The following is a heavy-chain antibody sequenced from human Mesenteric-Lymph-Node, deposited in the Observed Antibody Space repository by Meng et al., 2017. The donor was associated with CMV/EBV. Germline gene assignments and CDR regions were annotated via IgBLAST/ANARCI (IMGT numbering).Heavy chain of an antibody. V-gene: IGHV3-23*01. CDR1: GFTFSSYA. Sequence: GESLKISCAASGFTFSSYAMSWVRQAPGKGLEWVSAISGSGGSTYYADSVKGRFTISRDNAKNSVYLQMNSLRAEDTAVYYCATSYAGYPYWGQGTLVTVSS. CDR2: ISGSGGST. CDR3: ATSYAGYPY. J-gene: IGHJ4*02. D-gene: IGHD2/OR15-2a*01.